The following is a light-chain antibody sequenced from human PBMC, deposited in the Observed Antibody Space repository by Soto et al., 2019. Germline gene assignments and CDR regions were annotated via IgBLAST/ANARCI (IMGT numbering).Light chain of an antibody. CDR2: GAS. J-gene: IGKJ4*01. CDR1: QSVSSTY. CDR3: QQYGSSPLT. Sequence: ESVLTQSPGTLSLSPGERATLSCRASQSVSSTYLAWYQQKPGQAPRLLIYGASSRATGIPDRFSGSGFGTDFTLTINRLEPEDFAVYYCQQYGSSPLTFGGGTKV. V-gene: IGKV3-20*01.